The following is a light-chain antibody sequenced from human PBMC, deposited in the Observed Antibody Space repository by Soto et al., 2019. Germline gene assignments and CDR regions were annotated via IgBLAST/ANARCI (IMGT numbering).Light chain of an antibody. CDR2: YNN. CDR3: AAWDDSLNGVV. CDR1: SSNIGTNT. V-gene: IGLV1-44*01. Sequence: QSVLTQPPSASGTPGQRVIISCSGSSSNIGTNTVNWYQQLPGTAPKLLIYYNNQRPSGVPDRFSASKSGTSASLAISGLQSEDEADYYCAAWDDSLNGVVFGTGTKPTVL. J-gene: IGLJ1*01.